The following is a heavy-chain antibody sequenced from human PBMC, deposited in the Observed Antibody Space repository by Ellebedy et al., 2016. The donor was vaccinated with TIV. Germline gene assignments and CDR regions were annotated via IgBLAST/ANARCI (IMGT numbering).Heavy chain of an antibody. J-gene: IGHJ6*02. V-gene: IGHV5-51*01. D-gene: IGHD3-10*01. CDR2: IYPGYSDT. Sequence: GESLKISCQASGYSFTNYWIGWVRQMPGKGLEWMGIIYPGYSDTRYSQSFEGQVTISVDKSISTAYLQWNSLKASDTATYYCARRMVRGGIRYAMDVWGQGTTVTVSS. CDR3: ARRMVRGGIRYAMDV. CDR1: GYSFTNYW.